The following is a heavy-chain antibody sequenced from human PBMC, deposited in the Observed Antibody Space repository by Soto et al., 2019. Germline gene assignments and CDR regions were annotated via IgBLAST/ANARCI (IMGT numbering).Heavy chain of an antibody. J-gene: IGHJ4*02. D-gene: IGHD6-13*01. Sequence: GWSLRLSCAAAGFAFISYAMSWVRQAPGKGLEWVSAISGSGGSTYYADSVKGRFTISRDNSKNTLYLQMNSLRAEDTAVYYCAKVVRAGAGVYYFDSWGQGNLVTVP. CDR1: GFAFISYA. V-gene: IGHV3-23*01. CDR2: ISGSGGST. CDR3: AKVVRAGAGVYYFDS.